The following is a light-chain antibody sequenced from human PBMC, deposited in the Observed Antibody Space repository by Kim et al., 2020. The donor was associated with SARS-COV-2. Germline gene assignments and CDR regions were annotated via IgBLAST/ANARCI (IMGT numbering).Light chain of an antibody. V-gene: IGKV1-9*01. CDR1: QGIGNH. CDR3: QQLNSYPWT. Sequence: GDRVAVTCRTSQGIGNHLAWYQQKPGKAPKLLIFAASTLQSGVPSRFSGSGSGTEFTLPVSSLQPEDFAIYYCQQLNSYPWTFGQGTKV. J-gene: IGKJ1*01. CDR2: AAS.